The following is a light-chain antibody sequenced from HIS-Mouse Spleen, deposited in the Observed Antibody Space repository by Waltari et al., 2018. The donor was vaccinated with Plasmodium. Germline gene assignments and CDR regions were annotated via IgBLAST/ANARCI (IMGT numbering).Light chain of an antibody. Sequence: IWMTQSPSLLSSSTGDRVTISCRMSQGIRSSLAWYQQKPGKAPELLIYAASTLQSGVPSRFSGSGSGTDFTLTISCLQSEDFATYYCQQYYSFPQTFGQGTKVEIK. V-gene: IGKV1D-8*02. CDR3: QQYYSFPQT. CDR2: AAS. CDR1: QGIRSS. J-gene: IGKJ1*01.